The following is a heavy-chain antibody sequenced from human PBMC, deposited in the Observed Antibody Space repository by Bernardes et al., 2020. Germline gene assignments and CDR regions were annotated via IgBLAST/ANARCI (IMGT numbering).Heavy chain of an antibody. CDR1: GGSISGYS. V-gene: IGHV4-59*01. Sequence: SESLSLTCTVSGGSISGYSVSWIRQPPGKGLEWFGYIDNSGNAYHNPSLWGRVTISVDTSKDQVSLRLTSVTAAAASVYFSARVSGSGAYEDLWGQGSLVTVSS. J-gene: IGHJ5*02. CDR3: ARVSGSGAYEDL. D-gene: IGHD3-10*01. CDR2: IDNSGNA.